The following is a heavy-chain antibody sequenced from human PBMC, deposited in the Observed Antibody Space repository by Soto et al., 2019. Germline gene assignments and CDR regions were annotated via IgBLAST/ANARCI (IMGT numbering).Heavy chain of an antibody. Sequence: QVQLVQSGAEVKKPGASVKVSCKASGYSFTSLGISWVRQAPGQGPEWMGWIRTYNGNSWYAENLQGRVTMTTDTSTSTVYMELRSLRFDDTAVYYCARGDYGDYWGQGTLITVPS. D-gene: IGHD3-16*01. V-gene: IGHV1-18*01. CDR3: ARGDYGDY. J-gene: IGHJ4*02. CDR1: GYSFTSLG. CDR2: IRTYNGNS.